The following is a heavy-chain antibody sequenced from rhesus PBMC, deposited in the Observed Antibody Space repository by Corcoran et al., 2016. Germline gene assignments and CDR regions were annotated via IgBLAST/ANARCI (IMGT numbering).Heavy chain of an antibody. Sequence: QVQLQESGPGLVKPSETLSLTCAVSGGSVSSSDWWSWIRQPPGKGVEWIGYIIGSRSSTYYNPSLKSRVAILTDTSKNQFSLKLSSVTAADTAVYYCARGGTVTFFDYWGQGVLVTVSS. CDR2: IIGSRSST. D-gene: IGHD4-23*01. CDR3: ARGGTVTFFDY. CDR1: GGSVSSSDW. J-gene: IGHJ4*01. V-gene: IGHV4-65*01.